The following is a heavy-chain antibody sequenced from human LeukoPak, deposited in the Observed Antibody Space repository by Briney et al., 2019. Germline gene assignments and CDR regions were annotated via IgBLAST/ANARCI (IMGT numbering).Heavy chain of an antibody. Sequence: ASVKVSCKASGYTFTGYYMHWVRQAPGQGLEWMGWINPNNGGTNYAQKFQGRVTMTRDTSISTAYMELSRLRSDDTAVYYCARVRGNFGGFINYYYYGMDVWGQGTTVTVSS. CDR3: ARVRGNFGGFINYYYYGMDV. V-gene: IGHV1-2*02. CDR2: INPNNGGT. D-gene: IGHD3-10*01. CDR1: GYTFTGYY. J-gene: IGHJ6*02.